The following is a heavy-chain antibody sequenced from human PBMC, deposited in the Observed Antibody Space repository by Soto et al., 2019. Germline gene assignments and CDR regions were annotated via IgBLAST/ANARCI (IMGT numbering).Heavy chain of an antibody. V-gene: IGHV3-23*01. D-gene: IGHD5-12*01. CDR3: AKDREGAYDDFDY. J-gene: IGHJ4*02. CDR2: IINSGIST. Sequence: EVQLLESGGGLVQPGGSLRLSCAASGFTFSNFAMSWARQGPGKGLEWVSTIINSGISTYYADSVKGRFTISRDNSKNTLFLQMNSLRAEDSAVYYCAKDREGAYDDFDYWGRGILVTVSS. CDR1: GFTFSNFA.